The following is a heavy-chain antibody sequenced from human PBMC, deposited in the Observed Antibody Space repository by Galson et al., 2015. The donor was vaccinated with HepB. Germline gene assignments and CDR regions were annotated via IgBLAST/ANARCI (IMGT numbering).Heavy chain of an antibody. V-gene: IGHV3-64D*06. D-gene: IGHD4-17*01. Sequence: SLRLSCAASGFTFSSYAMHWVRQAPGKGLEYVSAISSNGGSTYYADSVKGRFTISRDNSKNTLYLQMSSLRAEDTAVYYCVKDRTGPPVTTGIGGAFDIWGQGTMVTVSS. CDR3: VKDRTGPPVTTGIGGAFDI. J-gene: IGHJ3*02. CDR2: ISSNGGST. CDR1: GFTFSSYA.